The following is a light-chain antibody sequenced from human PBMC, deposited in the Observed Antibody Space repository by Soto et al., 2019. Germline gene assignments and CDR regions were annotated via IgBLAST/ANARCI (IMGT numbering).Light chain of an antibody. Sequence: QSALTQPASVSGSPGQSITISCTGTSSDIGGDNYVSWYQHLPGKAPKLIIFGVINRPSGVSNRFSGSKSGNTASLTIFGLQAEDEADYYCLSYPSTTSYVFGSGTKLTVL. CDR3: LSYPSTTSYV. CDR2: GVI. V-gene: IGLV2-14*03. CDR1: SSDIGGDNY. J-gene: IGLJ1*01.